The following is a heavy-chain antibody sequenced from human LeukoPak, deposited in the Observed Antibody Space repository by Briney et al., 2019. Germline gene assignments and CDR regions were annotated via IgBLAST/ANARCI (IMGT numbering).Heavy chain of an antibody. V-gene: IGHV1-24*01. D-gene: IGHD6-13*01. CDR1: GYSLRDLS. Sequence: ASVKVSCKISGYSLRDLSILWVREAPGEGLEWMGGFDSENNKVVYSQKFQGRVTMTEDTSADTAYMELTRLRPEDNAVYFCATERVYRSRGRTWSFSEYWGQGTLVIVSS. CDR2: FDSENNKV. CDR3: ATERVYRSRGRTWSFSEY. J-gene: IGHJ4*02.